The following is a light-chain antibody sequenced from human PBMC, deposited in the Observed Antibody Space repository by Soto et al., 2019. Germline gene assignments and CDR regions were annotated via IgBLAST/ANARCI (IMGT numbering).Light chain of an antibody. CDR2: EVS. J-gene: IGLJ1*01. CDR3: NSYADSNNFV. Sequence: QSVLTQPPSASGSPGQSVTISCTGTSSDVGGYNYVSWYQQHPDKAPKLLIYEVSKRPSGVPDRFSGSKSGNTASLTVSGLQAEDEADYYCNSYADSNNFVFGSGTKVTVL. V-gene: IGLV2-8*01. CDR1: SSDVGGYNY.